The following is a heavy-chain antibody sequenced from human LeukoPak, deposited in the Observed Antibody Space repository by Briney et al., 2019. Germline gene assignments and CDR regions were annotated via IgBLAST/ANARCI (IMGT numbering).Heavy chain of an antibody. CDR2: ISGSGGST. J-gene: IGHJ4*02. CDR1: GFTFSSYA. D-gene: IGHD3-9*01. V-gene: IGHV3-23*01. Sequence: GGSLRLSCAASGFTFSSYAMSWVRQAPGKGLEWVSAISGSGGSTYYADSVKGRFTISRDNPENTLYLQMNSLRAEDTAVYYCAKGGDILTDYYPPNYWGQGTLVTVSS. CDR3: AKGGDILTDYYPPNY.